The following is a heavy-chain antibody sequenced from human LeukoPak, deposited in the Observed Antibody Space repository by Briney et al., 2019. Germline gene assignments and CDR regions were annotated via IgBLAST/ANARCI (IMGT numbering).Heavy chain of an antibody. CDR3: ARDSTSPFILEWLRNDAFDI. J-gene: IGHJ3*02. CDR2: IYHSGST. Sequence: KASETLSLTCAVSGYSISSGYYWGWIRQPPGKGLEWIGSIYHSGSTYYNPSLKSRVTISVDTSKNQFSLKLSSVTAADTAVCYCARDSTSPFILEWLRNDAFDIWGQGTMVTVSS. CDR1: GYSISSGYY. V-gene: IGHV4-38-2*02. D-gene: IGHD3-3*01.